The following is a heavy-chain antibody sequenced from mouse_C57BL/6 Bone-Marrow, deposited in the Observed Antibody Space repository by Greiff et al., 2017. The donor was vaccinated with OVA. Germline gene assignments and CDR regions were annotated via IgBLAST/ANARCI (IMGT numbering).Heavy chain of an antibody. CDR3: ARSPIYYGYYYFDY. CDR2: IYPGSGST. CDR1: GYTFTSYW. J-gene: IGHJ2*01. D-gene: IGHD2-2*01. V-gene: IGHV1-55*01. Sequence: QVHVKQPGAELVKPGASVKMSCKASGYTFTSYWITWVKQRPGQGLEWIGDIYPGSGSTNYNEQFKSKATLTVDTSSTTAYMQLSSLTSEDSAVYYCARSPIYYGYYYFDYWGKGTTLTVSS.